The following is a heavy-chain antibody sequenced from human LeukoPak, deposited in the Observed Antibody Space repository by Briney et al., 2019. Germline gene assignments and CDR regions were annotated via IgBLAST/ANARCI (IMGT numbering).Heavy chain of an antibody. CDR3: ARGLPGGNSPLDY. D-gene: IGHD4-23*01. CDR2: IYYSGNT. J-gene: IGHJ4*02. Sequence: SETLSLTCTVSGVSISSSNSYWGWIRQPPGKGLEWIGSIYYSGNTYYNASLKSQVSISIDTSKNQFSLRLTSVTAADTAVYYCARGLPGGNSPLDYWGQGTLVTVSS. V-gene: IGHV4-39*01. CDR1: GVSISSSNSY.